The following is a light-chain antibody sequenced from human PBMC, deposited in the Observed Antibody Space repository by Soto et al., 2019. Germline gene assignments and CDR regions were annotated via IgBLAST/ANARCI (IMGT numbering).Light chain of an antibody. J-gene: IGKJ1*01. Sequence: EIVLTQSPGTLSLSPGERATLSCRTSQRVSSDFLAWYQQKAGQAPRLLIYGASSRATGIPDRFSGSGSGTDFTLTISRLEPEDFAVYYCQQYGSSRTFGQGTKVDIK. CDR1: QRVSSDF. CDR2: GAS. CDR3: QQYGSSRT. V-gene: IGKV3-20*01.